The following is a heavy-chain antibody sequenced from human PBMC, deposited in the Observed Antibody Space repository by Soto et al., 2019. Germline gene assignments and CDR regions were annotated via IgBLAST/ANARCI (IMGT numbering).Heavy chain of an antibody. D-gene: IGHD6-6*01. CDR2: ISSSSSYI. CDR1: GFTFSSYS. J-gene: IGHJ6*02. V-gene: IGHV3-21*01. Sequence: KPGGSLRLSCAASGFTFSSYSMNWVRQAPGKGLEWVSSISSSSSYIYYADSVKGRFTISRDNAKNSLYLQMNSLRAEDTAVYYCARDQIAARPRHGMDVWGQGTTVTVSS. CDR3: ARDQIAARPRHGMDV.